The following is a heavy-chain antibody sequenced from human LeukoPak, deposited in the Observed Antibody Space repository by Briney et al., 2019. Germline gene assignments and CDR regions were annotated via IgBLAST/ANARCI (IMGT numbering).Heavy chain of an antibody. J-gene: IGHJ4*02. CDR2: IYYSGST. CDR1: GGSISSYY. Sequence: SETLSLTCTVSGGSISSYYWSWIRQPPGKGLEWIGYIYYSGSTNYNPSLKSRVTISVDTSKNQFSLKLSSVTAADAAVYYCASSEMATPAGYWGQGTLVTVSS. V-gene: IGHV4-59*01. D-gene: IGHD5-24*01. CDR3: ASSEMATPAGY.